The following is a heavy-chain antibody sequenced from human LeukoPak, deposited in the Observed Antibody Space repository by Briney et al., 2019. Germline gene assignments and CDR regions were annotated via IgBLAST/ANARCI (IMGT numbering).Heavy chain of an antibody. CDR3: ARDRCSGGSCYSGDSYFDY. Sequence: GGSLRLSCAASGFTFSSYWMNWVRQAPGKGLVWVSRINSDGSSTSYADSVKGRFTISRDNAKNTLYLQMNSLRAGDTAVYYCARDRCSGGSCYSGDSYFDYWGQGTLVTVSS. V-gene: IGHV3-74*01. J-gene: IGHJ4*02. CDR1: GFTFSSYW. CDR2: INSDGSST. D-gene: IGHD2-15*01.